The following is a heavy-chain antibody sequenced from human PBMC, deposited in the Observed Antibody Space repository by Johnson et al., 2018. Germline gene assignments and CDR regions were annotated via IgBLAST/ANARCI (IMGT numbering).Heavy chain of an antibody. CDR1: GYTFTSYY. CDR3: ARDGGVGATGLFDI. J-gene: IGHJ3*02. V-gene: IGHV1-46*01. Sequence: QVQLVQSGAEVKKPGASVKVSCKASGYTFTSYYMHWVRQAPGQGLEWMGIINPSGGSTSYAQKFQGSVTMTRDTSTSTVYMELSSVRSEDTAGYYCARDGGVGATGLFDIWGQGTMVTVSS. CDR2: INPSGGST. D-gene: IGHD1-26*01.